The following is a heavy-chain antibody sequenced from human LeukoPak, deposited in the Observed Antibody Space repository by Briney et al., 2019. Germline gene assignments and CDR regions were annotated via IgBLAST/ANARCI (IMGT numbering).Heavy chain of an antibody. Sequence: APVKVSCKVSGYTLTELSMHWVRQAPGKGLEWMGSFDPEDGETLYAQKFQGRVTMTEDTSPDTAYMELSSLRSEDTAVYYCATAYYSSNWYYFDYWGQGTLVTVSS. V-gene: IGHV1-24*01. D-gene: IGHD6-13*01. CDR3: ATAYYSSNWYYFDY. CDR1: GYTLTELS. J-gene: IGHJ4*02. CDR2: FDPEDGET.